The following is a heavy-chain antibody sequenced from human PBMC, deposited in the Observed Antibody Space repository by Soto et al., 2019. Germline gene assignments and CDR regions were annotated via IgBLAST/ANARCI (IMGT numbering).Heavy chain of an antibody. CDR2: IIPILGIA. J-gene: IGHJ6*03. V-gene: IGHV1-69*02. D-gene: IGHD3-10*01. CDR3: ASRFGESLYYYYMDV. Sequence: QVQLVQSGAEVKKPGSSVKVSCKASGGTFSSYTISWVRQAPGQGLEWMGRIIPILGIANYAQKFQGRVTITADKSTSTAYRELSSLRSEDTAVYYCASRFGESLYYYYMDVWGKGTTVTVSS. CDR1: GGTFSSYT.